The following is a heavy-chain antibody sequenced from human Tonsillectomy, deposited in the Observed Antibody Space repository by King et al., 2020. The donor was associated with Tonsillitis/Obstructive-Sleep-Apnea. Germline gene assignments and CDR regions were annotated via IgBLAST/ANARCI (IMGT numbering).Heavy chain of an antibody. V-gene: IGHV3-30*04. CDR1: GFTFSSYA. Sequence: HVQLVESGGGVVQPGRSLRLSCAASGFTFSSYAMHWVRQAPGKGLEWVSVISYDGSNKYYADSVKGRFTISRDNSKNTLYLQMNSRRAEDTAVYYCARAMGGGVVVVNGMGVWGQGTTVTVSS. J-gene: IGHJ6*02. CDR2: ISYDGSNK. D-gene: IGHD2-15*01. CDR3: ARAMGGGVVVVNGMGV.